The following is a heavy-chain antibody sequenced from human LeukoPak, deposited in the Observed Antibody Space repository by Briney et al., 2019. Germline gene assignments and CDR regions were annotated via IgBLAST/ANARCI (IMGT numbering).Heavy chain of an antibody. CDR1: GFTFSSYW. CDR3: ATSNWNYYNY. D-gene: IGHD1-20*01. CDR2: IKQDGSQK. V-gene: IGHV3-7*05. J-gene: IGHJ4*02. Sequence: GGSLRLSCAASGFTFSSYWMSWVRRAPGEGLEWVANIKQDGSQKYYVDSVKGRFTISRDNAQNSLYLHMNSLRAEDTSVYYCATSNWNYYNYWGQGTLVTVSS.